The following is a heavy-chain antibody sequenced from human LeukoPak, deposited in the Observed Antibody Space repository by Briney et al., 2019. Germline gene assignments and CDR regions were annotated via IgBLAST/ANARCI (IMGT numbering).Heavy chain of an antibody. Sequence: SETLSLTCVVSGGSVSGYYWGWIRQPPGRGLEWIGYVYYSGSTNYNPYFKSRITISVDTSRNQFSLQLSSVTAADTAVYYCARIHRYCSGGACYVLDNWGQGTLVAVSS. CDR3: ARIHRYCSGGACYVLDN. CDR2: VYYSGST. D-gene: IGHD2-15*01. J-gene: IGHJ4*02. CDR1: GGSVSGYY. V-gene: IGHV4-59*02.